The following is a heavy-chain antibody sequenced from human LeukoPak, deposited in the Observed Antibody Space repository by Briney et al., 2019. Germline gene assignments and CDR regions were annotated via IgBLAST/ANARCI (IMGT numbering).Heavy chain of an antibody. J-gene: IGHJ4*02. CDR2: ISSSSSTI. Sequence: GGSLRLSCAASGFTCSSYSMNWVRQAPGKGLEWVSYISSSSSTIYYADSVKGRFTISRDNAKNSLYLQMNRLRAEDTAVYYCARISGRHEGDYWGQGTLVTVSS. CDR3: ARISGRHEGDY. D-gene: IGHD1-26*01. CDR1: GFTCSSYS. V-gene: IGHV3-48*04.